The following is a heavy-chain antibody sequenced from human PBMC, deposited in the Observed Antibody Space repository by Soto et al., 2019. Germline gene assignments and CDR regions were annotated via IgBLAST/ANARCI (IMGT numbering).Heavy chain of an antibody. CDR3: ARVPPWGNSAGDYYIQHYDS. Sequence: ASVRVSCKSSGFTFTSYAIHWLRQAPGQRPQWMGWINGGSGNTEYSQDFQGRVTFTRDTFATTAYLELSSLRSEDTAVYYCARVPPWGNSAGDYYIQHYDSWGQGTPVTVSS. D-gene: IGHD3-10*01. CDR1: GFTFTSYA. CDR2: INGGSGNT. J-gene: IGHJ4*02. V-gene: IGHV1-3*01.